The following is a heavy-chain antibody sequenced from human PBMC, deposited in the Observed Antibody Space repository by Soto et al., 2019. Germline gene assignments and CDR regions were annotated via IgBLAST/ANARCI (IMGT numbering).Heavy chain of an antibody. V-gene: IGHV2-5*02. J-gene: IGHJ4*02. D-gene: IGHD4-4*01. CDR2: IYWDDDK. Sequence: QITLKESGPTLVKPTQTLTLTCTFSGFSLSTSGVGVGWIRQPPGKALEWLALIYWDDDKRYSPSLKSRLTITKDTSKNQAVRTTTNVDPVDTATYYCAHRRVYSNYGEDYFDSWGQGTLVTVSS. CDR3: AHRRVYSNYGEDYFDS. CDR1: GFSLSTSGVG.